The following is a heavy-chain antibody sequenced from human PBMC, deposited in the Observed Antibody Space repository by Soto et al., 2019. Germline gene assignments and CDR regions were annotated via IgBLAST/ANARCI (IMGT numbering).Heavy chain of an antibody. CDR2: IYYSGST. V-gene: IGHV4-59*01. J-gene: IGHJ4*02. CDR3: ARERVGATKTRSAFDY. Sequence: SETLSLTCAVSGGSISSYYWSWIRQPPGKGLEWIGYIYYSGSTNYNPSLKSRVTISVDTSKNQFSLKLSSVTAADTAVYYCARERVGATKTRSAFDYWGQGTLVTVSS. CDR1: GGSISSYY. D-gene: IGHD1-26*01.